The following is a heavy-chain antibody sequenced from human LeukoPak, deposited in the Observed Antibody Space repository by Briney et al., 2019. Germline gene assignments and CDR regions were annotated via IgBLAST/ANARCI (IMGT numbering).Heavy chain of an antibody. Sequence: GGSLRLSCAASGFTVSSIYMSWVRQAPGKGLEWVSVIYTGGSTYYADSVKGRFTISRDNSKNTLYLQMNSLRAEDTAVYYCARGCGYSGYDCFDYWGQGTLVTVSS. CDR2: IYTGGST. CDR3: ARGCGYSGYDCFDY. CDR1: GFTVSSIY. D-gene: IGHD5-12*01. J-gene: IGHJ4*02. V-gene: IGHV3-53*01.